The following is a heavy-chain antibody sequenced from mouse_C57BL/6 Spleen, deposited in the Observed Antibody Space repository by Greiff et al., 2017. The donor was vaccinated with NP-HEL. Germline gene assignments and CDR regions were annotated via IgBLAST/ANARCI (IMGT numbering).Heavy chain of an antibody. CDR2: ISSGSSTI. V-gene: IGHV5-17*01. CDR1: GFTFSDYG. CDR3: ARDYYDYDGTWFAY. D-gene: IGHD2-4*01. J-gene: IGHJ3*01. Sequence: EVQLVESGGGLVKPGGSLKLSCAASGFTFSDYGMHWVRQAPEKGLEWVAYISSGSSTIYYAATVKGRFTISRDNAKNTLFLQMTSLRSEDTAMYYCARDYYDYDGTWFAYWGQGTLVTVSA.